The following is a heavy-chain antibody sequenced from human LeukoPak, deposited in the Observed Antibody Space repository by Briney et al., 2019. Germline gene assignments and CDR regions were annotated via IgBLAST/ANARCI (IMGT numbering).Heavy chain of an antibody. CDR2: ISYDGSNK. CDR1: GFTFSSYG. V-gene: IGHV3-30*18. Sequence: PGGSLRLSCAASGFTFSSYGMHWVRQAPGKGLEWVAVISYDGSNKYYADSVKGRFTISRDNSKNTLYLQMNSLRAEDTAVYYCAKDLITMIVVYRIQGFDPWGQGTLVTVSS. D-gene: IGHD3-22*01. J-gene: IGHJ5*02. CDR3: AKDLITMIVVYRIQGFDP.